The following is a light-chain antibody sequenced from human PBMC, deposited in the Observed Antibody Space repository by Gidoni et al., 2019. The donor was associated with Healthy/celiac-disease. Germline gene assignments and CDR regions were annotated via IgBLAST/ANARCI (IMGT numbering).Light chain of an antibody. CDR1: QSISSY. Sequence: DIQMTKSPSSLSASVGDRVTITCRASQSISSYLNWYQQKPVKAPKLLIYAASSLQSGIPSRFSGSGSGTDFTLTISSLQPEDFATYYCQQSCSSPWTFGRGTKVEIK. CDR2: AAS. V-gene: IGKV1-39*01. J-gene: IGKJ1*01. CDR3: QQSCSSPWT.